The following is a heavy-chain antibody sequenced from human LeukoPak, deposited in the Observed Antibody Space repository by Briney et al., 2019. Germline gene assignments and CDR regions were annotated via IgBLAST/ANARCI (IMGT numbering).Heavy chain of an antibody. J-gene: IGHJ4*02. CDR1: GYTFTSYG. Sequence: ASVKVSCKASGYTFTSYGISWVRQAPGQGLEWMGWISAYNGNTNYAQKLQGRVTISVDTSKNQFSLKLSSVTAADTAVFYCARTDSSGYFFFDYWGQGTLVTVSS. V-gene: IGHV1-18*01. CDR2: ISAYNGNT. D-gene: IGHD3-22*01. CDR3: ARTDSSGYFFFDY.